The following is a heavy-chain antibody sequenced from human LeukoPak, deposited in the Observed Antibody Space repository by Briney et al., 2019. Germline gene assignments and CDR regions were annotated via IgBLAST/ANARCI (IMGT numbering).Heavy chain of an antibody. CDR3: ARVLYYYDSSGYYYEGRAFDY. V-gene: IGHV4-4*02. Sequence: SETLSLTCAVSGGSISSSNWWSWVRQPPGKGLEWIGEIYHSGSTNYNPSLKSRVTISVDKSKNQFSLKLSSVTAADTAVYYCARVLYYYDSSGYYYEGRAFDYWGQGTLVTVSS. J-gene: IGHJ4*02. D-gene: IGHD3-22*01. CDR1: GGSISSSNW. CDR2: IYHSGST.